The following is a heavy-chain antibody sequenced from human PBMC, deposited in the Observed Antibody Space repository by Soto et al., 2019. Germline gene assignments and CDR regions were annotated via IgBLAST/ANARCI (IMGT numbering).Heavy chain of an antibody. CDR2: ISWNSGSI. V-gene: IGHV3-9*01. CDR1: GFTFDDYA. CDR3: AKNQRIAAAGPFDY. Sequence: GGSLRLSCAASGFTFDDYAMHWVRQAPGKGLEWVSGISWNSGSIGYADSVKGRFTISRDNAKNSLYLQMNSLRAEDTALYYCAKNQRIAAAGPFDYWGQGTLVTVSS. D-gene: IGHD6-13*01. J-gene: IGHJ4*02.